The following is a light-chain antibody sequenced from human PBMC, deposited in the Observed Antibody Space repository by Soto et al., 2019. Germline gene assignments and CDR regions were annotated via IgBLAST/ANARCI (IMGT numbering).Light chain of an antibody. J-gene: IGLJ2*01. CDR2: RNN. Sequence: QSVLTQPPSASETPGQRVTISCTGSNSNIGNNFAYWYQQFPGTAPKLLISRNNQRPSGVPDRFSGSKSGTSASLAISGLRSEDEADYYCSSYGGFNNVLFGGGTKLTVL. V-gene: IGLV1-47*01. CDR3: SSYGGFNNVL. CDR1: NSNIGNNF.